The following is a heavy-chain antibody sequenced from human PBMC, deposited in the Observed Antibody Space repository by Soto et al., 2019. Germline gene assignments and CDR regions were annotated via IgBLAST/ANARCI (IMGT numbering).Heavy chain of an antibody. D-gene: IGHD6-19*01. CDR3: ARVARSGWPPNFFAS. V-gene: IGHV4-38-2*01. J-gene: IGHJ4*02. CDR1: GFSINSGYY. Sequence: SETLSLTCGVSGFSINSGYYWGWVRQPPGKGLELIGTIYHSGSTFYNPSLKIRVTISVDTPKNNFSMTLCSVAAADPALYYCARVARSGWPPNFFASWGLGTLVTVSS. CDR2: IYHSGST.